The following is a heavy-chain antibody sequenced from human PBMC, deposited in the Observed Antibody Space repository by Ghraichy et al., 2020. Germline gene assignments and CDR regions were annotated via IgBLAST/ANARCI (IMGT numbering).Heavy chain of an antibody. CDR1: GFTFSSYD. Sequence: GGSLRLSCAASGFTFSSYDMHWVRQATGKGLEWVSAIGTAGDTYYPGSVKGRFTISRENAKNSLYLQMNSLRAGDTAVYYCARANGVGATMFDYWGQGTLVTVSS. CDR2: IGTAGDT. CDR3: ARANGVGATMFDY. V-gene: IGHV3-13*01. D-gene: IGHD1-26*01. J-gene: IGHJ4*02.